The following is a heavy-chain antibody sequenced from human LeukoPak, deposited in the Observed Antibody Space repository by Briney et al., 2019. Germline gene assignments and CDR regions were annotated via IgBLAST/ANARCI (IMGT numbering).Heavy chain of an antibody. CDR1: GGSISSSSSY. D-gene: IGHD5-24*01. V-gene: IGHV4-39*01. CDR3: ARHRSGWLQSSFDY. J-gene: IGHJ4*02. Sequence: TSETLSLTCSVSGGSISSSSSYWGWIRQPPGKGLEWIGSIYYSGGSFDNPALKSRVTISVDTSKNQFSLKLSSVTAADTAVYYCARHRSGWLQSSFDYWGQGTLVTVSS. CDR2: IYYSGGS.